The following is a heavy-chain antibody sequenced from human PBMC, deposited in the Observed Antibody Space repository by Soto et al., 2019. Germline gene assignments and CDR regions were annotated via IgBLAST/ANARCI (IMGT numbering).Heavy chain of an antibody. CDR1: GGSISSSSYY. J-gene: IGHJ3*02. D-gene: IGHD3-10*01. V-gene: IGHV4-39*01. CDR3: ASPPLWFXXXLRGNGAFDI. Sequence: PSETLSLTCTVSGGSISSSSYYWGWIRQPPGKGLEWIGSIYYSGSTYYNPSLKSRVTISVDTSKNQFSLKLSSVTAADTAVYYCASPPLWFXXXLRGNGAFDIWGQGTMVTVSS. CDR2: IYYSGST.